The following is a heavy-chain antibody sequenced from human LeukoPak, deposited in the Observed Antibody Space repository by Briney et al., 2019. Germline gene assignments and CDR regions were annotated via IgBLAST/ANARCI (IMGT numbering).Heavy chain of an antibody. Sequence: PGGSLRLSCAASGFTFSSYAMSWVRQAPGKGLEWVSAISGSGGSTCYADSVKGRFTISRDNSKNTLYLQMNSLRAEDTAVYYCAKSSYYDSSGYYREYYFDYWGQGTLVTVSS. J-gene: IGHJ4*02. CDR2: ISGSGGST. D-gene: IGHD3-22*01. CDR3: AKSSYYDSSGYYREYYFDY. CDR1: GFTFSSYA. V-gene: IGHV3-23*01.